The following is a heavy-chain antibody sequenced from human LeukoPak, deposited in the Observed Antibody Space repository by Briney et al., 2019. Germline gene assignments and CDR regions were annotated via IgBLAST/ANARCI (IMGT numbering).Heavy chain of an antibody. V-gene: IGHV4-39*07. D-gene: IGHD3-10*01. CDR2: IYYSGST. CDR3: ASYYGSGTAR. J-gene: IGHJ4*02. Sequence: SETLSLTCTVSGGSMRSSSYYWGWIRQPPGKGLEWIGTIYYSGSTDYNASLKSRVTISLDTSKNQFSLKLSSVTAADTAVYYCASYYGSGTARWGQGTLVTVSS. CDR1: GGSMRSSSYY.